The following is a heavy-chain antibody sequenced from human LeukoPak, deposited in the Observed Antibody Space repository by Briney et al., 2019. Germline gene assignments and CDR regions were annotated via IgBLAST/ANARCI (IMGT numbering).Heavy chain of an antibody. V-gene: IGHV4-4*02. J-gene: IGHJ4*02. CDR3: AGLVGRYSSGLYYYYFDY. D-gene: IGHD3-22*01. Sequence: SETLSLTCTVSGDSINSLDLWSWVRQPPGKGLEWIGEMYLSGTTHSNPSIKSRVTISIDKSKNQFFLNLSSVTAADTAVYYCAGLVGRYSSGLYYYYFDYWGQGTLVTVSS. CDR1: GDSINSLDL. CDR2: MYLSGTT.